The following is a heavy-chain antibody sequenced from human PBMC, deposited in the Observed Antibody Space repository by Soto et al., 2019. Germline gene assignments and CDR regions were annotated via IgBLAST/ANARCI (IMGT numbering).Heavy chain of an antibody. Sequence: PSETLSLTCTVSGGSISSSSYYWGWIRQPPGKGLEWIGSIYYSGSTYYNPSLKSRVTISVDTSKNQFSLKLSSVTAADTAVYYCASDVDTAMVTDYWGQGTLVTVSS. CDR3: ASDVDTAMVTDY. CDR1: GGSISSSSYY. D-gene: IGHD5-18*01. V-gene: IGHV4-39*01. CDR2: IYYSGST. J-gene: IGHJ4*02.